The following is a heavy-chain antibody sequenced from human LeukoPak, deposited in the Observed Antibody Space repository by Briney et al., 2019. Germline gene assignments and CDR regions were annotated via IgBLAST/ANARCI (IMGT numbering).Heavy chain of an antibody. CDR2: INKDGGEK. V-gene: IGHV3-7*03. CDR1: GFTFSSYW. D-gene: IGHD1-26*01. Sequence: GGSLRLSCAASGFTFSSYWMSWVRQTPGKGLEWVANINKDGGEKYYVDSVKGRFTISRDNAKNSLYLQMNSLRADDTAVYYCVKDSPPRYSGSPPAYWGQGTLVTVSS. J-gene: IGHJ4*02. CDR3: VKDSPPRYSGSPPAY.